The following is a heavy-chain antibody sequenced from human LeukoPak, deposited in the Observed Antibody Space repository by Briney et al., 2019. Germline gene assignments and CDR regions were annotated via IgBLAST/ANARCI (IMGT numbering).Heavy chain of an antibody. CDR3: ARGGSGPARAFDI. CDR2: IYPDDSDT. V-gene: IGHV5-51*01. CDR1: EDSFTNYW. D-gene: IGHD2-2*01. J-gene: IGHJ3*02. Sequence: NAGESLKISFKGSEDSFTNYWIGWVRQMPGKGLELMWYIYPDDSDTRYSPSFQNRVTVSADKSINTAYLQWSSLKDADTAMYYCARGGSGPARAFDIWGQGTLVTVSS.